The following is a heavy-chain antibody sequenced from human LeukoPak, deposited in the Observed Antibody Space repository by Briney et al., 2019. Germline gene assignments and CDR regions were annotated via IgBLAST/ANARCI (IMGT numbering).Heavy chain of an antibody. V-gene: IGHV3-7*01. CDR1: GFTFSSYW. Sequence: PGGSLRLSCAASGFTFSSYWMSWVRQAPGKGLEWVANIKQDGSEKYYVDSVKGRFTISRDNAKNSLYLQMNSLRAEDTAVYYCARRKDIVVVPAASDAFDIWGQGTMVTVSS. CDR3: ARRKDIVVVPAASDAFDI. D-gene: IGHD2-2*01. CDR2: IKQDGSEK. J-gene: IGHJ3*02.